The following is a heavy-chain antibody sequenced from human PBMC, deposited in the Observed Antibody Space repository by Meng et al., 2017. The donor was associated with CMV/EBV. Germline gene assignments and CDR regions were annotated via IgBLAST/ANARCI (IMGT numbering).Heavy chain of an antibody. D-gene: IGHD3-22*01. CDR1: GFTFDDYG. J-gene: IGHJ6*02. V-gene: IGHV3-20*04. Sequence: GESLKISCAASGFTFDDYGMSWVRQAPGKGLEWVSGINWNGGSTGYADSVKGRFTISRDNAKNSLYLQMNSLRAEDTALYYCAKDMADSSGYYYYYGMDVWGQGTTVTVSS. CDR2: INWNGGST. CDR3: AKDMADSSGYYYYYGMDV.